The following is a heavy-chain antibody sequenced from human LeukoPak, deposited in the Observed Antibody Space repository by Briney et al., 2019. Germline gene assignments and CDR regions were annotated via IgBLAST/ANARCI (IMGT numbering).Heavy chain of an antibody. J-gene: IGHJ4*02. CDR1: GVTFSSDG. Sequence: GGSLRLSCAASGVTFSSDGMHWGCQGPGKGMGWVALIWHDASHTFYTDSVKRRFTISRDNSKTTVYLQMNRLGGEDTAVYYCAREIFGSGSYPDYWGQGTLVTVSS. CDR3: AREIFGSGSYPDY. V-gene: IGHV3-33*01. CDR2: IWHDASHT. D-gene: IGHD3-10*01.